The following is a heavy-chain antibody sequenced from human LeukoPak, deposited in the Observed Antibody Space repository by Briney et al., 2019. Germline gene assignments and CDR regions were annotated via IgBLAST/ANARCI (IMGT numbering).Heavy chain of an antibody. CDR1: GFTFSSYA. D-gene: IGHD1-7*01. J-gene: IGHJ4*02. CDR3: ARDKVGGLELPPTYYFDY. CDR2: ISYDGSNK. Sequence: AGSLRLSCAASGFTFSSYAMHWVRQAPGKGLEWVAVISYDGSNKYYADSVKGRFTISRDNSKNTLYLQMNSLRAEDTAVYYCARDKVGGLELPPTYYFDYWGQGTLVTVSS. V-gene: IGHV3-30-3*01.